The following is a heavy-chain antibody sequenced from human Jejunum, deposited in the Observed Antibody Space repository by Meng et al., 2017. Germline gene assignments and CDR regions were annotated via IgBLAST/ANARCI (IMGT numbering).Heavy chain of an antibody. Sequence: QEQLVQSAAEVKEPGASVKVSCKASGYTFTDYYLYWVRQAPGQGLEWMGRINTRTGGTIYTQKFYGRVTMTRDTSISTAYMELSRLRSDDTAVYHCARELISYAFDYWGQGSLVTVSS. V-gene: IGHV1-2*06. CDR2: INTRTGGT. J-gene: IGHJ4*02. CDR3: ARELISYAFDY. CDR1: GYTFTDYY. D-gene: IGHD1-26*01.